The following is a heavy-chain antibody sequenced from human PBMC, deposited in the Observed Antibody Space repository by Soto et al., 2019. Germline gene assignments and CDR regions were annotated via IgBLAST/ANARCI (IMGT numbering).Heavy chain of an antibody. V-gene: IGHV1-69*05. CDR1: GGTFSSYA. CDR3: ARDRLRGYDSSGFYS. Sequence: AASVKVSCKASGGTFSSYAISWVRQAPGQGLEWMGGIIPIFGTANFAQKFEDRVTMTTATSTNTVFLELRSLKSDDTAIYYCARDRLRGYDSSGFYSWGQGTMVTVSS. J-gene: IGHJ4*02. CDR2: IIPIFGTA. D-gene: IGHD3-22*01.